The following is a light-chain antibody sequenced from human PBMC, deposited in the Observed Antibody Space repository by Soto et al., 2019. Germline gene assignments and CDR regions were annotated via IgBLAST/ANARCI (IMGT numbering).Light chain of an antibody. Sequence: QSVLTQPPSVSGAPGQRVTISCTGSSSNIGAGYDVHWYQQLPGTAPKLLIYGNSNRPSGVPDRFSGSKSGTSASLAITGLQAEDEADYYCQSYDSSLSGYVVLRG. CDR1: SSNIGAGYD. CDR3: QSYDSSLSGYVV. CDR2: GNS. J-gene: IGLJ2*01. V-gene: IGLV1-40*01.